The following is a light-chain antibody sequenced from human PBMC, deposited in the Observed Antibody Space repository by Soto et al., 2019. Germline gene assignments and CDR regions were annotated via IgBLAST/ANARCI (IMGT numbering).Light chain of an antibody. V-gene: IGKV1-9*01. CDR2: AAS. CDR3: QQLNTYPVT. J-gene: IGKJ3*01. Sequence: DLQLTQSPSFLSASVGDRVTITCRASQGVNNYLAWYQQNPGKAPNLLIYAASTLQSGVPSRFSGSGSGTEFTLTISSLQPEDFATYYCQQLNTYPVTFGRGTKVEIK. CDR1: QGVNNY.